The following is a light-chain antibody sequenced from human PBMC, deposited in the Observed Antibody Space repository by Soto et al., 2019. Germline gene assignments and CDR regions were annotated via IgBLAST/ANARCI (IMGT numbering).Light chain of an antibody. J-gene: IGLJ1*01. Sequence: QSVLTQPPSVSGAPGQRVTISCTGSSSNIGAGYDVHWYQQLPGTAPKLLIYGNSNRPSGVPDRFSGSKSGTSASLAITGLQAEDDAYYYCQSYDSSLSGHNYVFGTGTKLTVL. CDR2: GNS. CDR1: SSNIGAGYD. CDR3: QSYDSSLSGHNYV. V-gene: IGLV1-40*01.